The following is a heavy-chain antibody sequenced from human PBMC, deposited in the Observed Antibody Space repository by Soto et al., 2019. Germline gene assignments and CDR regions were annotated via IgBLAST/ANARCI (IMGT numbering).Heavy chain of an antibody. CDR1: GGSISSGNW. V-gene: IGHV4-4*02. Sequence: QVLLQESGPGLVKPSGTLSLTCAVSGGSISSGNWWSWVRQSPGKELEWIGEIYHSGITNYNPSLKRRVTISVDNSENQLSLSLNYVTAADTAVYYCARNVRYYIDYWGQGTLVTVSS. CDR2: IYHSGIT. J-gene: IGHJ4*02. CDR3: ARNVRYYIDY.